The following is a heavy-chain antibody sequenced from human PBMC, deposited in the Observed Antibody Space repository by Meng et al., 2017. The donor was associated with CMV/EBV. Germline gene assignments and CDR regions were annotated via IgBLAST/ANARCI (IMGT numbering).Heavy chain of an antibody. J-gene: IGHJ4*02. D-gene: IGHD2-21*01. Sequence: GESLKISCAASGFTFSNAWMSWVRQAPGKGLVWVSRINSDGSSTSYADSVKGRFTISRDNAKNTLYLQMNSLRAEDTAVYYCARDALYCGGDCYSDYWGQGTLVTVSS. CDR2: INSDGSST. V-gene: IGHV3-74*01. CDR1: GFTFSNAW. CDR3: ARDALYCGGDCYSDY.